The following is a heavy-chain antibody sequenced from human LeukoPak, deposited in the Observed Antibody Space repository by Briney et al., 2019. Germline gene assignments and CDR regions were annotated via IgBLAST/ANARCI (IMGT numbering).Heavy chain of an antibody. CDR3: ARDYTAMALGYFDY. CDR1: GFTFSSYG. V-gene: IGHV3-30*02. J-gene: IGHJ4*02. D-gene: IGHD5-18*01. Sequence: GGSLRLSCAASGFTFSSYGMHWVRQAPGKGLEWVAFIRYDGSNKYYADSVKGRFTISRDNAENSLYLQVNSLRAEDTAVYYCARDYTAMALGYFDYWGQGTLVTVSS. CDR2: IRYDGSNK.